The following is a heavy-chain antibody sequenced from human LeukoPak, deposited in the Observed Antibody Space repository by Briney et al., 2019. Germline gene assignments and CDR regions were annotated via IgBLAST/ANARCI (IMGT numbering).Heavy chain of an antibody. Sequence: GRSLRLSCAASGFTFDDYAMHWVRQAPGKGLEWVSGISWNSGSIGYADSVKGRFTISRDNAKNSLYLQMNSLRAEDTALYYCARDASPYSSSFDAFDIWGQGTMVTVSS. CDR1: GFTFDDYA. D-gene: IGHD6-6*01. V-gene: IGHV3-9*01. CDR3: ARDASPYSSSFDAFDI. J-gene: IGHJ3*02. CDR2: ISWNSGSI.